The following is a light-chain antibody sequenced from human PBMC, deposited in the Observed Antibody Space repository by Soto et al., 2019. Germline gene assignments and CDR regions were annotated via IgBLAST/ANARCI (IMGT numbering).Light chain of an antibody. Sequence: ALTQPASVSGSPGQSITISCTGTSSDVGGYNYVSWYQQHPGKAPKLMIYEVSNRPSGVSNRFSGSKSGNTASLTISGLQAEDEAYYYCSSYTSSSTVVFGGGTQLTVL. CDR1: SSDVGGYNY. V-gene: IGLV2-14*01. CDR3: SSYTSSSTVV. J-gene: IGLJ2*01. CDR2: EVS.